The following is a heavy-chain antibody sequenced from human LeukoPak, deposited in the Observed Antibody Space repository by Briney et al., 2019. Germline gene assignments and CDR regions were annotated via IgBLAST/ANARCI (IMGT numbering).Heavy chain of an antibody. CDR3: AKVNIVLVPTARRWFDP. J-gene: IGHJ5*02. CDR1: GFTFTTYA. CDR2: VSAGGGST. D-gene: IGHD2-2*01. V-gene: IGHV3-23*01. Sequence: HPGGSLRLSCAASGFTFTTYAMSWVRQAPGKGLEWVSTVSAGGGSTYYADSVRGRFTISRDNSKNTLYLQMNSLRAEDTAVYYCAKVNIVLVPTARRWFDPWGQGTLVTVSS.